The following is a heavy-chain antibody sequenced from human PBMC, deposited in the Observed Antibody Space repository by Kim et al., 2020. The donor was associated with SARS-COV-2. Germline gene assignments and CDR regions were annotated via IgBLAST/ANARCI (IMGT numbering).Heavy chain of an antibody. Sequence: ASVKVSCKASGYTFTGYYMHWVRQAPGQGLEWMGWINPNSGGTNYAQKFQGRVTMTRDTSISTAYMELSRLRSDDTAVYYCARELPITMVRGVNPFDYLGQGTLVTVSS. J-gene: IGHJ4*02. CDR2: INPNSGGT. D-gene: IGHD3-10*01. CDR1: GYTFTGYY. CDR3: ARELPITMVRGVNPFDY. V-gene: IGHV1-2*02.